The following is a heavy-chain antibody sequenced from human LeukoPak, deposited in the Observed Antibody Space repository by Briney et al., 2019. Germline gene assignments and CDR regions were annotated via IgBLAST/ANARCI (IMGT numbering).Heavy chain of an antibody. CDR2: INTYSGNT. D-gene: IGHD6-19*01. CDR1: GYTFINYG. J-gene: IGHJ4*02. Sequence: ASVKVSCKASGYTFINYGISRVRQAPGQGLEWMGWINTYSGNTNYAQKLQGRVSMTTDTSTSIAYMELRSLRSDDTAVYYCARQAGGYSSGWYQFHVDYWGQGTLVTVSS. V-gene: IGHV1-18*04. CDR3: ARQAGGYSSGWYQFHVDY.